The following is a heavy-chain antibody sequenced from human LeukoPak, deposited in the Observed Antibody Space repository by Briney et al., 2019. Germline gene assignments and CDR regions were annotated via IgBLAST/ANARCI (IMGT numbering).Heavy chain of an antibody. CDR2: LNQDGSER. Sequence: GGSLRLSCAASGFTFSSYWMSWVRQTPGKGLEWVAHLNQDGSERYYVDSVKGRFTISRENAKNSLYLQMNSLRAEDTAVYYCARGYDSSGYYHYYFDYWGQGTLVTVSS. CDR1: GFTFSSYW. V-gene: IGHV3-7*02. D-gene: IGHD3-22*01. CDR3: ARGYDSSGYYHYYFDY. J-gene: IGHJ4*02.